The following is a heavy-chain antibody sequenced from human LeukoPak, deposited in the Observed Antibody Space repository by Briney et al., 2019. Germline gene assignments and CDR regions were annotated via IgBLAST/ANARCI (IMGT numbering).Heavy chain of an antibody. J-gene: IGHJ1*01. D-gene: IGHD6-19*01. Sequence: PSETLSLTCTVSGGSISSSSYYWGWIHQAPGKGLEWVSSISGSGGSTYYADSVKGRFTISRDNSKNTLYVQMNSLRVEDTAVYYCAKGSEYSSGWYSYFQHWGQGTLVTVSS. CDR3: AKGSEYSSGWYSYFQH. V-gene: IGHV3-23*01. CDR1: GGSISSSSYY. CDR2: ISGSGGST.